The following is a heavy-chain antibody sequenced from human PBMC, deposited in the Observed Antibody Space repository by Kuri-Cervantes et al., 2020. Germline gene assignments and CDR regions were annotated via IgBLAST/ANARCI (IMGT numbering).Heavy chain of an antibody. Sequence: GSLRLSCAVYGGSFSGYYWSWIRQPPGKGLEWIGEINHSGSTNYNPSLKSRVTISVDTSKNQFSLKLSSVTAADTAVYYCASVGFGYDSGEGETILSSAVDYWGQGTLVTVSS. J-gene: IGHJ4*02. CDR2: INHSGST. D-gene: IGHD3-22*01. V-gene: IGHV4-34*01. CDR1: GGSFSGYY. CDR3: ASVGFGYDSGEGETILSSAVDY.